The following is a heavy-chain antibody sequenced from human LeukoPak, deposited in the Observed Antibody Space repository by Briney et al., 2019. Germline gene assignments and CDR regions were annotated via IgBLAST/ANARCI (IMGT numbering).Heavy chain of an antibody. V-gene: IGHV1-8*01. D-gene: IGHD1-26*01. J-gene: IGHJ6*03. CDR2: MNPNSGNT. CDR3: AREKMEVGAWGILYDYMDV. Sequence: ASVKVSCKASGYTFTSYDINWVRQATGQGLEWMGWMNPNSGNTGYAQKFQGRVTMTRNTSISTAYMELSSLRSEDTAVYYCAREKMEVGAWGILYDYMDVWGKGTTVTVSS. CDR1: GYTFTSYD.